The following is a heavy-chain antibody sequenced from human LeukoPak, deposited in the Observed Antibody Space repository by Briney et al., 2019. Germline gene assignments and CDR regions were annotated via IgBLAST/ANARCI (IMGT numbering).Heavy chain of an antibody. Sequence: GGSLRLSCAASGFTFDDYAMHWVRQAPGKGLEWVSGISWNSGSIGYADSVKGRFTISRDNAKNSLYLQMNSLRAEDTAVYYCASEPDRDSSSWPENDAFDIWGQGTMVTVSS. CDR3: ASEPDRDSSSWPENDAFDI. V-gene: IGHV3-9*01. CDR1: GFTFDDYA. J-gene: IGHJ3*02. D-gene: IGHD6-13*01. CDR2: ISWNSGSI.